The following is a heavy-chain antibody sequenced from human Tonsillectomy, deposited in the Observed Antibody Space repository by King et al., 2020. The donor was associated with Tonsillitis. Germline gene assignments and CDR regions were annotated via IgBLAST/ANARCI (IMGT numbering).Heavy chain of an antibody. V-gene: IGHV4-38-2*02. J-gene: IGHJ4*02. Sequence: QLQESGPGLVKPSETLSLPCTVSGYSISSGFYWGWIRQPPGKGLEWIGNIYHSGSTYYNPSLKSRVPVSVDTSKNQFSLRLTSVTAADTAVYYCASVPAGETTVNTPYHFAYWGQGTLVTVPS. CDR2: IYHSGST. D-gene: IGHD2/OR15-2a*01. CDR1: GYSISSGFY. CDR3: ASVPAGETTVNTPYHFAY.